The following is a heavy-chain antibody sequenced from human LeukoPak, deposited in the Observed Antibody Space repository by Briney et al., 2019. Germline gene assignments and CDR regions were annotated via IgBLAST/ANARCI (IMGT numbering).Heavy chain of an antibody. J-gene: IGHJ4*02. V-gene: IGHV3-21*01. CDR1: GFTFSSYS. CDR2: INTVSTYI. D-gene: IGHD3-22*01. Sequence: KPGGSLRLSCAASGFTFSSYSFNWVRQAPGKGLEWVSSINTVSTYIYYADSVRGRFTISRDNAKDSLWLQMNSLRAEDSGFYCCARLRRNSDRSGFYYYYDYWGQGTLVTVSS. CDR3: ARLRRNSDRSGFYYYYDY.